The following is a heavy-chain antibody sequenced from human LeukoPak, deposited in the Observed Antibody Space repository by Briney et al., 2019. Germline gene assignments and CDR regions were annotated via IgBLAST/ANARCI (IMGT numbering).Heavy chain of an antibody. Sequence: SETLSLTCAVSGASISGSGYYLGWIRQPPGKGLEWIGNIYYTGSTYYNASLQSRVTISIDMSKNQFSLRLSSVTAADTAVYYCARCGSYYDFWSGYYTGTHFDYWGQGTLVTVSS. CDR2: IYYTGST. V-gene: IGHV4-39*07. J-gene: IGHJ4*02. CDR1: GASISGSGYY. D-gene: IGHD3-3*01. CDR3: ARCGSYYDFWSGYYTGTHFDY.